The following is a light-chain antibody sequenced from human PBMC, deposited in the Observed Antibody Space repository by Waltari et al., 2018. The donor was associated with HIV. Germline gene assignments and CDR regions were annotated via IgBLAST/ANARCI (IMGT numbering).Light chain of an antibody. V-gene: IGKV1-9*01. J-gene: IGKJ2*01. CDR3: QQINSYPYT. CDR2: GAS. CDR1: QGINSY. Sequence: DIQLTQSPSFLSASVGDRVTITFLASQGINSYLAWYQQKPGTAPNLLIYGASTLQGGVPSRFSGSGSGTEFTLTISSLQPEDFATYYCQQINSYPYTFGQGTKLEIK.